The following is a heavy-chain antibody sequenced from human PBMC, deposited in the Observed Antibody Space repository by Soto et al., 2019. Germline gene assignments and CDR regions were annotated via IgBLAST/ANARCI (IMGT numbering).Heavy chain of an antibody. J-gene: IGHJ6*03. D-gene: IGHD3-3*01. CDR1: GFKFSSYA. Sequence: PGGSLRLPCAASGFKFSSYAMSWVLQAPGKGLEWVGRIKSKTDGGTTDYDAPVKGRFTISRDDSKNTLYLQMNSLKTEDTAVYYCTTDTSSIAIFGVAIIRGYMDVWGKGTTVTVSS. CDR3: TTDTSSIAIFGVAIIRGYMDV. CDR2: IKSKTDGGTT. V-gene: IGHV3-15*01.